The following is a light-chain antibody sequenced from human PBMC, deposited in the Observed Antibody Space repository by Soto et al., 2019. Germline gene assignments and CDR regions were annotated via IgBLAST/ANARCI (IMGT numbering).Light chain of an antibody. CDR1: QSVMSNY. J-gene: IGKJ5*01. CDR2: GAS. CDR3: RQHGQWPIT. Sequence: EVVLTQAPGSLSLSPGERATLSCRASQSVMSNYLSWYQQKPGQPPRLLIYGASSRATGIPDRFSGSGSGTEFTLTISSLQPEDFATYYCRQHGQWPITFGQGTRLEIK. V-gene: IGKV3-20*01.